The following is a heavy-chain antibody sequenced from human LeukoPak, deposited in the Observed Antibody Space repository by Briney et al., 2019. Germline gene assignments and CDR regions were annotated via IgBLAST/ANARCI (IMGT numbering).Heavy chain of an antibody. CDR3: AKAIEQWLTSYYFDY. CDR2: ISGDGGST. CDR1: GFTFDDYA. V-gene: IGHV3-43*02. J-gene: IGHJ4*02. Sequence: GGSLRLSCAASGFTFDDYAMHWVRQAPGKGLEWVSLISGDGGSTYYADSVKGRSTISRDNSKNSLYLQMNSLRTEDTALYYCAKAIEQWLTSYYFDYWGQGTLVTVSS. D-gene: IGHD6-19*01.